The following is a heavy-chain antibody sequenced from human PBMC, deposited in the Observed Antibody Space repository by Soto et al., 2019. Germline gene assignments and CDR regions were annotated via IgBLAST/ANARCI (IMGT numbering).Heavy chain of an antibody. V-gene: IGHV3-23*01. J-gene: IGHJ4*02. CDR3: AKSAGSNAYYPNDY. CDR1: GFTFSSYA. CDR2: ISGSGIST. D-gene: IGHD3-16*01. Sequence: EGQLLESGGGLVQPGGSLRLSCAASGFTFSSYAMTWVRQAPGKGLEWVSSISGSGISTYYADSVKGRFTISRDNSNNTLYLQMNRRRAEDAAVYYCAKSAGSNAYYPNDYWGQGTLVTVSS.